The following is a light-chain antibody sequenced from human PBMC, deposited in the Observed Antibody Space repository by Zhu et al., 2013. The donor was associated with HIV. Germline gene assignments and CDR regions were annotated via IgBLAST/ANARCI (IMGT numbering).Light chain of an antibody. CDR1: QSVSSD. J-gene: IGKJ2*01. Sequence: EIVLTQSPGTLSLSPGERATLSCRASQSVSSDYLAWYQQKIGQAPRLLIYGASSRATGVPARFSGSGSGTEFTLTISSLQSEDSAVYFCQQYDNWPPYTFGQGTKLEIK. CDR2: GAS. V-gene: IGKV3-15*01. CDR3: QQYDNWPPYT.